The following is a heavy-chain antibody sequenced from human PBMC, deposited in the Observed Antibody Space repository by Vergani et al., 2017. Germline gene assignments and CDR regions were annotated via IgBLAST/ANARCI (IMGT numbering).Heavy chain of an antibody. CDR3: ARDGDYYDSSGQGHY. Sequence: QVQLVQSGAEVKKPGASVKVSCKASGYTFTSYGISWVRQAPGQGLEWMGWISAYNGNTNYAQKFQGRVTMTRDTSISTAYMELSRLRSDDTAVYYCARDGDYYDSSGQGHYWGQGTLVTVSS. CDR2: ISAYNGNT. J-gene: IGHJ4*02. V-gene: IGHV1-18*01. D-gene: IGHD3-22*01. CDR1: GYTFTSYG.